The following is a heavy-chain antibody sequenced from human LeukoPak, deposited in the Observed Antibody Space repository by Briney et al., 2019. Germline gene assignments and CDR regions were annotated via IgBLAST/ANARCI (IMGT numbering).Heavy chain of an antibody. Sequence: SETLSLTCAVYGGSFSGYYWSWIRQPPGKGLEWIGEINHSGSTSYNPSLKSRVTISVDTSKNQSSLKLSSVTAADTAVYYCARFTVVTWTRDYWGQGTLVTVSS. D-gene: IGHD4-23*01. V-gene: IGHV4-34*01. CDR2: INHSGST. CDR3: ARFTVVTWTRDY. CDR1: GGSFSGYY. J-gene: IGHJ4*02.